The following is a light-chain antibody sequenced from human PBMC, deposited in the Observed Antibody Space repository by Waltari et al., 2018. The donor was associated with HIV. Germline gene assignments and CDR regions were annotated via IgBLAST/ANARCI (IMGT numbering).Light chain of an antibody. J-gene: IGKJ1*01. CDR2: KAS. V-gene: IGKV1-27*01. Sequence: DIQLTQSPSSLSASVGDRVTLTCRASQGINIYLAWYQQQPGQVPKLLSYKASTLHPGVPSRFSGSGSGTDFTLNISSLQPEDVSTYYCQNYNSAPLTFGPGTKVEIK. CDR3: QNYNSAPLT. CDR1: QGINIY.